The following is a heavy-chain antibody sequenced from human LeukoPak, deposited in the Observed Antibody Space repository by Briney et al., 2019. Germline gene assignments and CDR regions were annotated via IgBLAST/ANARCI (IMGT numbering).Heavy chain of an antibody. CDR3: ARGRWLPNAFDI. CDR2: TYYSGRT. D-gene: IGHD5-24*01. CDR1: GDSINSYY. Sequence: PSETLSLTCTVSGDSINSYYWNWIRQLPGKGLEWIGYTYYSGRTDYNPSLKSRVTISVDTSKHQFSMKLKSVTAADTAVYFCARGRWLPNAFDIWGQGTMVTVFS. V-gene: IGHV4-59*01. J-gene: IGHJ3*02.